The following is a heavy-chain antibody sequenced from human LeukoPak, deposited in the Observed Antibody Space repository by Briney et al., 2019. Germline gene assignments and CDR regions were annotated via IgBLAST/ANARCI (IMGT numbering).Heavy chain of an antibody. CDR2: IKEDGSAK. Sequence: GGSLRLSCVASGFTFSTHWMSWVRQVPGKGLEWVANIKEDGSAKYYVDSVKGRFTISRDNSKNTLYLQMNSLRAEDTAVYYCARATYYYDSSGYSYWGQGTLVTVSS. CDR1: GFTFSTHW. CDR3: ARATYYYDSSGYSY. D-gene: IGHD3-22*01. V-gene: IGHV3-7*01. J-gene: IGHJ4*02.